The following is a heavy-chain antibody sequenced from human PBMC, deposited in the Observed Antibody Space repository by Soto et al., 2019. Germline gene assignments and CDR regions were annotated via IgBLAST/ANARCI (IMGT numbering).Heavy chain of an antibody. V-gene: IGHV4-30-4*01. CDR3: AGIQSKRLSGLDP. J-gene: IGHJ5*02. CDR1: GGSISSGDYY. Sequence: SEILSLTCTVSGGSISSGDYYWSWIRQPPGKGLEWIGYIYYSGSTYYNPSLKSRVTISVDTSKNQFSLKLSSVTAADTAVYFCAGIQSKRLSGLDPWGQGTLVTVSS. CDR2: IYYSGST. D-gene: IGHD5-18*01.